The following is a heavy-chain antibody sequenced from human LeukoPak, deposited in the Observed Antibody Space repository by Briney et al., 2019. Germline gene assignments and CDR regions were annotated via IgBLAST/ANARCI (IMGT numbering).Heavy chain of an antibody. J-gene: IGHJ4*02. D-gene: IGHD5-18*01. CDR2: ISTYKGNT. CDR1: GYTFTSYS. V-gene: IGHV1-18*01. Sequence: GASVKVSCKASGYTFTSYSVNWVRQAPGQGLEWMGWISTYKGNTNYAQKLQGRVTMTTDTSTNTAYMELRSLRSDDTAVYYCARFLPDTADDYWGQGTLVTVSS. CDR3: ARFLPDTADDY.